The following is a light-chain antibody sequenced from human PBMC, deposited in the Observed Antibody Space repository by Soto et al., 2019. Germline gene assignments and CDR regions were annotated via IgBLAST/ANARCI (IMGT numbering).Light chain of an antibody. CDR2: QTS. Sequence: DIQMTQSPSTLSASVGDRVTITCRASQSIGNWLAWYQQKPGKAPNILIYQTSSLESGVPSRFSGSGSETEFTLTISSLQSDDFATYYCQQYSNYPWTFCQGTRVEIK. CDR3: QQYSNYPWT. V-gene: IGKV1-5*03. J-gene: IGKJ1*01. CDR1: QSIGNW.